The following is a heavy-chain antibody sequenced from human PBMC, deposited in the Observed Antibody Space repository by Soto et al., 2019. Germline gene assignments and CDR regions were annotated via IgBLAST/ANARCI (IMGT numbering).Heavy chain of an antibody. Sequence: QVHLVQSGAEVKKPGSSVKVSCKASGGTFSSYAISWVRQAPGQGLEWMGRIIPIFDTTNYAQKFQGRVTITADESSSTAYMALSSLRSEDTAVYYCVVYYYNTSGYYYDYWGQGTLVTVSS. CDR2: IIPIFDTT. V-gene: IGHV1-69*18. CDR3: VVYYYNTSGYYYDY. CDR1: GGTFSSYA. J-gene: IGHJ4*02. D-gene: IGHD3-22*01.